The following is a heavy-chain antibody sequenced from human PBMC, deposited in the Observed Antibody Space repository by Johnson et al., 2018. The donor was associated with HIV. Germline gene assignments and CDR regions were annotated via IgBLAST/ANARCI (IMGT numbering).Heavy chain of an antibody. CDR3: ARGGGFRDAFDI. CDR2: IKQDGSEK. J-gene: IGHJ3*02. V-gene: IGHV3-7*02. CDR1: GFTFSSYW. D-gene: IGHD3-16*01. Sequence: VQLVESGGGLVQPGGSLRLSCAASGFTFSSYWMSWVRQAPGKGLEWVANIKQDGSEKYYVDSVKGRFTISRDNSKNTLYLQMNSLRAEDTAVYYCARGGGFRDAFDIWGQGTMVTVSS.